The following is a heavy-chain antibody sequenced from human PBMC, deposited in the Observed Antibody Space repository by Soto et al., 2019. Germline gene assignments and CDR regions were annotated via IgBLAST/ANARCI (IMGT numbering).Heavy chain of an antibody. CDR2: IKEDGSET. J-gene: IGHJ5*02. CDR1: GFTFSDFW. D-gene: IGHD3-16*01. CDR3: VRDWA. V-gene: IGHV3-7*05. Sequence: EVQLVESGGGLVQPGGSLGLSCAASGFTFSDFWMSWVRQAPGKGLEWVANIKEDGSETDYVDSVKGRFTISRDNARNSLDLQMDSLRAEDTAVYYCVRDWAWGQGTLVTVSS.